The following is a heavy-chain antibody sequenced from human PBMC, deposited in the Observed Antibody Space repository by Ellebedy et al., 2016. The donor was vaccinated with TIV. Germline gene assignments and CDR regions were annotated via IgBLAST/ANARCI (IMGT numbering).Heavy chain of an antibody. CDR2: MNAGNGNT. CDR3: ARHLRMGQENWFDP. CDR1: GYTFSSYA. D-gene: IGHD3-16*01. J-gene: IGHJ5*02. Sequence: AASVKVSCNASGYTFSSYAMHWVRQAPGQRLEWMGWMNAGNGNTKYSQKFQGRVTITWDTAASTAYMELRNLRSEDAAVYYCARHLRMGQENWFDPWGQGTLVTVSS. V-gene: IGHV1-3*01.